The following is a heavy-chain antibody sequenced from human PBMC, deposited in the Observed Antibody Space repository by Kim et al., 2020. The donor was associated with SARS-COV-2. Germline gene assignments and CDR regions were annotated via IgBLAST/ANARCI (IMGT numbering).Heavy chain of an antibody. D-gene: IGHD1-26*01. CDR2: IYYSGST. J-gene: IGHJ4*02. V-gene: IGHV4-31*03. Sequence: SETLSLTCTVSGGSISSGGYYWSWIRQHPGKGLEWIGYIYYSGSTYYNPSLKSRVTISVDTSKNQFSLKLSSVTAADTAVYYCARSEVEGGDYWGQGTLVTVSS. CDR3: ARSEVEGGDY. CDR1: GGSISSGGYY.